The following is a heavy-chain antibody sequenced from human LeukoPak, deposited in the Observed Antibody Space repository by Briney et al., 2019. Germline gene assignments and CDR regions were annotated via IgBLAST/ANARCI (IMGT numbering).Heavy chain of an antibody. V-gene: IGHV4-39*01. CDR3: AQSLGSSNWIGNWFDP. Sequence: SETLSLTCTVSGGSISSSSHSWGWIRQPPGKGLEWTGSIYYTGTTYYNPSLKSRVTISVDTSKNQFSLKLNSVTAADTAVYYCAQSLGSSNWIGNWFDPWGQGTLVTVSS. D-gene: IGHD6-13*01. CDR1: GGSISSSSHS. J-gene: IGHJ5*02. CDR2: IYYTGTT.